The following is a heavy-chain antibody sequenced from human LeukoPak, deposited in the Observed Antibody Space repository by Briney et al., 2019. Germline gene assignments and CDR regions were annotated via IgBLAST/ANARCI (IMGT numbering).Heavy chain of an antibody. J-gene: IGHJ6*02. CDR3: ARRFGGDYYYYGMDV. CDR2: IYYSGST. D-gene: IGHD3-10*01. CDR1: GGSISSSSYY. V-gene: IGHV4-39*07. Sequence: PSETLSLTCTVSGGSISSSSYYWGWIRQPPGKGLEWIGSIYYSGSTYYNPSLKSRVTISVDTSKNQFSLKLSSVTAADTAVYYCARRFGGDYYYYGMDVWGQGTTVTVSS.